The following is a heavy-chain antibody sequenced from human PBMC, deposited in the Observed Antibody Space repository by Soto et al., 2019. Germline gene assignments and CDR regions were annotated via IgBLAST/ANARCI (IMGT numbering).Heavy chain of an antibody. V-gene: IGHV4-39*01. Sequence: PSETLSLTCTVSGGSISSSSYYWGWIRQPPGKGLEWIGSIYYSGSTYYNPSLKSRVTISVDTSKNQFSLKLSSVTAADTAVYYCASFLFYDFWSGPAKPWGQGTLVTVSS. CDR2: IYYSGST. J-gene: IGHJ5*02. CDR1: GGSISSSSYY. D-gene: IGHD3-3*01. CDR3: ASFLFYDFWSGPAKP.